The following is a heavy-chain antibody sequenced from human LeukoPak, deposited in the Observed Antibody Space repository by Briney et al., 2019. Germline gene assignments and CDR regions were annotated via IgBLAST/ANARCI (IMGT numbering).Heavy chain of an antibody. J-gene: IGHJ4*02. Sequence: HTGGSLRLSCAASGFTFSSYAMSWVRQAPGKGLEWVSAISGSGGSTYYADSVKGRFTISRDNSKNTLYLQMNSLRAEDTAVYYCAKDRTEYYYGSGEEGYFDYWGQGTLVTVSS. D-gene: IGHD3-10*01. CDR3: AKDRTEYYYGSGEEGYFDY. V-gene: IGHV3-23*01. CDR2: ISGSGGST. CDR1: GFTFSSYA.